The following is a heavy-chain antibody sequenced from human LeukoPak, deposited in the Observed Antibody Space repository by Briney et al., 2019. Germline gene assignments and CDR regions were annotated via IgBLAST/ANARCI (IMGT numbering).Heavy chain of an antibody. CDR2: INHSGST. CDR3: ARGSVRDDILTGNFDY. Sequence: PSETLSLTCAVYGGSFSGYYWSWIRQPPGKGLEWIGEINHSGSTSYNPSLKSRVTISVDTSKNQFSLKLSSVTAADTAVYYCARGSVRDDILTGNFDYWGQGTLVTVSS. CDR1: GGSFSGYY. J-gene: IGHJ4*02. D-gene: IGHD3-9*01. V-gene: IGHV4-34*01.